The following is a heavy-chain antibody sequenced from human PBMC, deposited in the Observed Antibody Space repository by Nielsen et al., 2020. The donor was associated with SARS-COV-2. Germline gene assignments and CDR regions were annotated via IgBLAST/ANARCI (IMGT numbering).Heavy chain of an antibody. CDR2: ISAYNGNT. CDR3: ARDHDSSGYYYVDAFDI. D-gene: IGHD3-22*01. Sequence: WVRHAPGLGLEWMGRISAYNGNTNYAQKLQGRVTMTTDTSTSTAYMELRSLRSDDTAVYYCARDHDSSGYYYVDAFDIWGQGTMVTVSS. V-gene: IGHV1-18*01. J-gene: IGHJ3*02.